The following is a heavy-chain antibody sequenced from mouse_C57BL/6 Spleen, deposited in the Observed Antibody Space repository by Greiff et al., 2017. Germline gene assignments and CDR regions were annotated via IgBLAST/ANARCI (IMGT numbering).Heavy chain of an antibody. V-gene: IGHV1-50*01. J-gene: IGHJ4*01. CDR2: IDPSDSYT. CDR3: ARCVPCSSRIYYYAMDD. CDR1: GYTFTSYW. D-gene: IGHD1-1*01. Sequence: QVQLQQPGAELVKPGASVKLSCKASGYTFTSYWMQWVKQRPGQGLEWIGEIDPSDSYTNYNQKFKGKATLTVDTSSSTAYMQLSSLTSEDSAVYYCARCVPCSSRIYYYAMDDWGQGTSVTVSS.